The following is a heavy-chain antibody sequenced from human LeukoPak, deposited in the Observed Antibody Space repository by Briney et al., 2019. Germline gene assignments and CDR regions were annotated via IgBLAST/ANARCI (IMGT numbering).Heavy chain of an antibody. Sequence: SGTLSLTCAVSGGSISSSNWWSWVRQPPGKGLEWIGEIYHSGSTNYNPSLKSRVTISVDKSKNQFSLKLSSVTAADTAVYYCARDQLVYYGSGSYYRHNWFDPWGQGTLVTVSS. D-gene: IGHD3-10*01. CDR2: IYHSGST. CDR3: ARDQLVYYGSGSYYRHNWFDP. CDR1: GGSISSSNW. J-gene: IGHJ5*02. V-gene: IGHV4-4*02.